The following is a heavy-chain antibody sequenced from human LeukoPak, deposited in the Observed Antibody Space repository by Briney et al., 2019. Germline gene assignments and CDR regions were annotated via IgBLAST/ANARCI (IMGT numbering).Heavy chain of an antibody. V-gene: IGHV1-18*01. CDR2: ISAYNGNT. CDR3: ARDALYGWYFDL. J-gene: IGHJ2*01. Sequence: ASVKVSCKASGYTFTSYGISWVRQAPGQGLEWMGWISAYNGNTKYSQKFQGRVTITRDTSASTTYMELSSLRSEDTAVYYCARDALYGWYFDLWGRGTLVTVSS. D-gene: IGHD4-17*01. CDR1: GYTFTSYG.